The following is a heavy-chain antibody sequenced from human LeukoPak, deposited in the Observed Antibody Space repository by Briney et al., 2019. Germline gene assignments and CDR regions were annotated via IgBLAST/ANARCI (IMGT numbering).Heavy chain of an antibody. D-gene: IGHD6-19*01. CDR3: VRAIAVAGTNHWFDP. Sequence: PSETLSLTCAVYGGSFSGYYWSRIRQPLGKGLEWIGEVNDSGSTNYNPSLKSRVTISVDTSKNQFSLKLSSVTAADTAVYYGVRAIAVAGTNHWFDPWGQGTLVTVSS. V-gene: IGHV4-34*01. J-gene: IGHJ5*02. CDR2: VNDSGST. CDR1: GGSFSGYY.